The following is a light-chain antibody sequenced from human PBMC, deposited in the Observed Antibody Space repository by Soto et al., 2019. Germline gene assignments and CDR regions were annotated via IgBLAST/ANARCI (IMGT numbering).Light chain of an antibody. Sequence: EIVLTQPPGTLSLSPGERATLSCRASQSVTSSYLAWYQQNPGQAPRLLIYAASSRATGIPDRFSGSGSGRDFTLTISRLEPEDFAVYYCQRYGNSPKYTFGQGTKLEIK. CDR1: QSVTSSY. CDR3: QRYGNSPKYT. J-gene: IGKJ2*01. V-gene: IGKV3-20*01. CDR2: AAS.